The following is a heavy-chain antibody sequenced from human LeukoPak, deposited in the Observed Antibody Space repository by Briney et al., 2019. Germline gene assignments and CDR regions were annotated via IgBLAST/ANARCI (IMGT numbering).Heavy chain of an antibody. V-gene: IGHV4-59*08. D-gene: IGHD3-16*01. CDR3: ARLVGSEYYYYYYGMDV. CDR2: IYCSGST. J-gene: IGHJ6*02. CDR1: GGSISSYY. Sequence: PSETLSLTCTVSGGSISSYYWSWIRQPPGKGLEWIGYIYCSGSTNYNPSLKSRVTISVDTSKNQFSLKLSSVTAADTAVYYCARLVGSEYYYYYYGMDVWGQGTTVTVSS.